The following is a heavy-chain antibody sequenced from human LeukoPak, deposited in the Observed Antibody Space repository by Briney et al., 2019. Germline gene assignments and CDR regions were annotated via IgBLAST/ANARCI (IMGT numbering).Heavy chain of an antibody. V-gene: IGHV5-51*01. D-gene: IGHD2-2*01. CDR3: ARVEFVVVPAAIRWFDP. CDR2: IYPGDSDT. CDR1: GYRFTSYW. Sequence: GESLKISCKGSGYRFTSYWIGWVRQMPGKGLEWMGIIYPGDSDTRYSPSFQGQVTISADKSISTAYLQWSSLKASDTAMYYCARVEFVVVPAAIRWFDPWGQGTLVTVSS. J-gene: IGHJ5*02.